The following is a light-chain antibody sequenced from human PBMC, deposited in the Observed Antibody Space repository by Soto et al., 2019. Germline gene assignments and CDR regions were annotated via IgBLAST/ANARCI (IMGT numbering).Light chain of an antibody. CDR2: AAS. CDR3: QKCGVAPFT. V-gene: IGKV1-27*01. Sequence: DMPRTQSPYSLSAILGDRVTLTCRASQGISNYLAWYQQKPVKVPKLLIYAASTLQSGVPSRFSGSGSGTDFTLTISSLQPEDVATYYCQKCGVAPFTFGGGTKVHI. J-gene: IGKJ4*01. CDR1: QGISNY.